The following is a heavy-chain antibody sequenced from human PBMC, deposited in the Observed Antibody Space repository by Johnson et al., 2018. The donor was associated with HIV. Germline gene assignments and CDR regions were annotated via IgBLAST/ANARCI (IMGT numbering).Heavy chain of an antibody. CDR1: GFTFSIYA. V-gene: IGHV3-64*01. CDR3: ARGWEYYYGSGKLDAFDM. Sequence: VQLVESGGGLVQPGGSLRLSCAASGFTFSIYAMHWVRQAPGKGLEYVSAISSNGGSTYYANSVKGRFTISRDNSKNTLYLQMGSLRAEDMAVYYCARGWEYYYGSGKLDAFDMWGQGTMVTVSS. D-gene: IGHD3-10*01. CDR2: ISSNGGST. J-gene: IGHJ3*02.